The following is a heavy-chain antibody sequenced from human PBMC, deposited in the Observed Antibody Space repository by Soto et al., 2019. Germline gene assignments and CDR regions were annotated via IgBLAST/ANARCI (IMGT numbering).Heavy chain of an antibody. J-gene: IGHJ4*02. CDR3: AREGQRGY. CDR2: ISGYNGNT. V-gene: IGHV1-18*01. Sequence: QVQLVQSGAEVKKPGASVKVSCKASGYTFSNYGFSWVRQAPGQGLEWMGWISGYNGNTNYAERLQGRVTMTTDTSRSTAYMELRGLRYDGTAVYYCAREGQRGYWGQGTPVTVSS. CDR1: GYTFSNYG. D-gene: IGHD6-25*01.